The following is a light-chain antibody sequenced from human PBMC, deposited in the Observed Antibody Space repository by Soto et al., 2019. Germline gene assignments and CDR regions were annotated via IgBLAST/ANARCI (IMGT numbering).Light chain of an antibody. V-gene: IGKV1-16*02. CDR2: AAS. Sequence: DIQMTQSPSSLSASVGDTVTITCRASQDINIYLAWFQQRPGKAPRSLISAASTLQSGVPSKFSGSGSGTDFTLTISSLQPEDFATYYCLQYKTYPLTLGGGTKVEIK. J-gene: IGKJ4*01. CDR3: LQYKTYPLT. CDR1: QDINIY.